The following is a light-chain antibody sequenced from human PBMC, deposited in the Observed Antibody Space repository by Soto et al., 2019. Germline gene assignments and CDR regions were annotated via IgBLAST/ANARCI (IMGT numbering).Light chain of an antibody. CDR2: AAS. CDR3: HQSYGTPLYT. CDR1: QSISSY. J-gene: IGKJ2*01. V-gene: IGKV1-39*01. Sequence: DIQMTQSPSSLSASVGDRVTITCRASQSISSYLNWYQQKPGKAPKLLIYAASSLQSGVPSRFSGSGSGTDFTRTISSLQPEDGETYYCHQSYGTPLYTFGQGTKLEIK.